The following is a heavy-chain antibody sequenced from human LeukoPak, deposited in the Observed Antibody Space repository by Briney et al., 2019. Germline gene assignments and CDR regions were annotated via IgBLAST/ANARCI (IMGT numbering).Heavy chain of an antibody. J-gene: IGHJ4*02. CDR1: GFSFSGHW. CDR2: ISPTGSTT. D-gene: IGHD2-2*02. V-gene: IGHV3-74*01. Sequence: PGGSLRLSCTASGFSFSGHWMHWARQLPGKGLVWVSRISPTGSTTSYADSVKGRFTVSRDNAKNTLYLQVNNLRAEDTAVYYCASGAAAILEEGNFDYWGQGTLVTVSS. CDR3: ASGAAAILEEGNFDY.